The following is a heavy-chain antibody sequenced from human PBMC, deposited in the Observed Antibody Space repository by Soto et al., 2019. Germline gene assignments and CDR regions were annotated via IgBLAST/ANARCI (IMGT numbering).Heavy chain of an antibody. J-gene: IGHJ5*02. Sequence: SETLSLTCTVSGGSISSYYWSWIRQPPGKGLEWIGYIYYSGSTNYNPSLKSRVTISVDTSKNQFSLKLSSVTAADTAVYYCARGIEVAGTKWFDPWGQGTLVTVS. CDR1: GGSISSYY. CDR2: IYYSGST. V-gene: IGHV4-59*01. CDR3: ARGIEVAGTKWFDP. D-gene: IGHD6-19*01.